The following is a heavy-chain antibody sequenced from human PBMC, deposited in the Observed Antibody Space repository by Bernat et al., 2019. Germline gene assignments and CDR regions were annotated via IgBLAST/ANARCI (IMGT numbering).Heavy chain of an antibody. Sequence: EVQLVESGGGLVQPGGSLRLSCAASGFTFRVYWMTWVRQAPGKGLEWVANIKQDGSEKYYVDSVKGRFTISKDNAKSSLDLQMNSLRAEDTAVYYCARVRSTSRNFDYWGQGTLVTVSS. CDR1: GFTFRVYW. CDR2: IKQDGSEK. J-gene: IGHJ4*02. CDR3: ARVRSTSRNFDY. D-gene: IGHD2-2*01. V-gene: IGHV3-7*03.